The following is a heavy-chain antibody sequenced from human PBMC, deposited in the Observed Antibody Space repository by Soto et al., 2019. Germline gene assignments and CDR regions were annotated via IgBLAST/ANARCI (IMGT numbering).Heavy chain of an antibody. J-gene: IGHJ5*02. D-gene: IGHD5-18*01. Sequence: SDTLSLKCVLSGGYVLNTTYFWACIRQPPGKGPEWIGIIYNSATTYSNPSLKSRIAMTIDTSKNQYSLKLSSVTAADTDVYYWARYRNTGYSYGLYWFDPWGQGALVTVSS. CDR2: IYNSATT. CDR1: GGYVLNTTYF. CDR3: ARYRNTGYSYGLYWFDP. V-gene: IGHV4-39*01.